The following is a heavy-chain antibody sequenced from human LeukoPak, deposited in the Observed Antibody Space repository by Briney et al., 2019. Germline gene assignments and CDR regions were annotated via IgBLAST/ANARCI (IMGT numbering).Heavy chain of an antibody. CDR3: ASYRYYYDTSGYEPTAFDI. CDR2: ISAYNGNT. D-gene: IGHD3-22*01. Sequence: ASVKVSCKASGYTFTSYGISWVRQAPGQGLEWMGWISAYNGNTNYAQKLQGRVTMTRNTSISTAYMELSSLRSEDTAVYYCASYRYYYDTSGYEPTAFDIWGQGAMVTVSS. V-gene: IGHV1-18*01. CDR1: GYTFTSYG. J-gene: IGHJ3*02.